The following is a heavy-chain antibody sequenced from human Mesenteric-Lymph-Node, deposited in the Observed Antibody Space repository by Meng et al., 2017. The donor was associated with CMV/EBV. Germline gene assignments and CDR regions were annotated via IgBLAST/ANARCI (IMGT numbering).Heavy chain of an antibody. CDR2: VSAYNGNT. V-gene: IGHV1-18*01. CDR3: ARVVPVQLEGGENWFDP. D-gene: IGHD1-1*01. J-gene: IGHJ5*02. CDR1: YTFTSYG. Sequence: YTFTSYGISWVRQAPGQGLEWMGWVSAYNGNTNQAQNLQGRVTMTTDTSTSTAYMELRSLRSDDTAVYYCARVVPVQLEGGENWFDPWGQGTLVTVSS.